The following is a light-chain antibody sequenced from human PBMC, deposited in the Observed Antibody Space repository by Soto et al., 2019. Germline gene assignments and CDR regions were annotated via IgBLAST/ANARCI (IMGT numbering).Light chain of an antibody. CDR2: SNN. CDR3: AAWDDSLNGWV. Sequence: QSVLTQPPSASGTPGQRVTISCSGSSSNIGSNTVHWYQQLPGTAPKLLIYSNNQRPSGVPDRFSGSKSGTSASLAIGGLQSEDEADYYCAAWDDSLNGWVLGGGTKLTVL. V-gene: IGLV1-44*01. J-gene: IGLJ3*02. CDR1: SSNIGSNT.